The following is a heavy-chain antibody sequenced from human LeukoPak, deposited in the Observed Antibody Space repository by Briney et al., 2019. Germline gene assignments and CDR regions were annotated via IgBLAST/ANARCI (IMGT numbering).Heavy chain of an antibody. CDR2: ISGSGGST. J-gene: IGHJ4*02. CDR3: AMTVYDFWSGLNY. V-gene: IGHV3-23*01. CDR1: GSTFSSYA. D-gene: IGHD3-3*01. Sequence: PGGSLRLSCAASGSTFSSYAMSWVRQAPGKGLEWVSAISGSGGSTYYADSVKGRFTISRDNSKNTLYLQMNSLRAEDTAVYYCAMTVYDFWSGLNYWGQGTLVTVSS.